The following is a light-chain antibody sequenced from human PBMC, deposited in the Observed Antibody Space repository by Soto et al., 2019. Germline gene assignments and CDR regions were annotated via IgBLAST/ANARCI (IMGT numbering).Light chain of an antibody. V-gene: IGKV3-11*01. CDR1: QSVSSY. Sequence: EIVLTQPPATLSLSPGERATLSCRASQSVSSYLAWYQQKPGQAPRLLIYDASNRATGIPARFSGGGSGTDFTLTISSLEPDDFAVYYCQQRSNWRFTFGPGTRVDIK. CDR2: DAS. J-gene: IGKJ3*01. CDR3: QQRSNWRFT.